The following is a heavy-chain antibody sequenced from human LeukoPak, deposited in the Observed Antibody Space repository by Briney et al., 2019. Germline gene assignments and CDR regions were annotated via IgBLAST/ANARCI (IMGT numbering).Heavy chain of an antibody. V-gene: IGHV1-8*01. D-gene: IGHD6-19*01. CDR2: MNPSSSNT. Sequence: ASVKVSCTASGYTFTSYDIKWVSQATGLGLGWMGWMNPSSSNTADAQKFQGTVTITRNNSISTAYMELSSLRSADTAVYYCARGRFFTVAGADYWGQGTLVTVSS. CDR1: GYTFTSYD. J-gene: IGHJ4*02. CDR3: ARGRFFTVAGADY.